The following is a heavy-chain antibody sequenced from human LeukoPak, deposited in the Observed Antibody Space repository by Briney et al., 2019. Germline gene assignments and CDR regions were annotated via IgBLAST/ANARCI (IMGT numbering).Heavy chain of an antibody. J-gene: IGHJ3*02. CDR3: ARDEGVLWFGDWLSDAFDI. Sequence: ASVKVSCKASGYTFTSYAMNWVRQAPGQGLEWMGWINTNTGNPTYAQGFTGRFVFSLDTSVSTAYLQISSLKAEDTAVYYCARDEGVLWFGDWLSDAFDIWGQGTMVTVSS. CDR1: GYTFTSYA. D-gene: IGHD3-10*01. V-gene: IGHV7-4-1*02. CDR2: INTNTGNP.